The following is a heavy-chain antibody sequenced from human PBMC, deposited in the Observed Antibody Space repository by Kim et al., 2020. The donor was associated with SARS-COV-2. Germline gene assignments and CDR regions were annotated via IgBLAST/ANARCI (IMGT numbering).Heavy chain of an antibody. V-gene: IGHV3-23*01. Sequence: GGSLRLSCVASGFTFSINALSWVRQAPGKGLEWVSAVGSGGRTYYADSVKGRFTISRDNSKNTVYLQMNSLRAEDTALYFCAKDVEACSGGTCNRRWFDPWGQGTLVTVSS. D-gene: IGHD2-15*01. CDR1: GFTFSINA. J-gene: IGHJ5*02. CDR3: AKDVEACSGGTCNRRWFDP. CDR2: VGSGGRT.